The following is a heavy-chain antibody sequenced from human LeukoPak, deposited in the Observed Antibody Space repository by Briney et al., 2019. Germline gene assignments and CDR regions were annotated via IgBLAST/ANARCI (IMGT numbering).Heavy chain of an antibody. V-gene: IGHV1-2*02. CDR2: INPNSGGT. CDR3: ARDSHYYDSSGYYSGIANAFDI. Sequence: ASVKVSCKASGYTFTGYYMHWVRQAPGQGLEWMGWINPNSGGTNYAQKFQGRVTMTRDTSISTAYMERSRLRSDDTAVYYCARDSHYYDSSGYYSGIANAFDIWGQGTMVTVSS. J-gene: IGHJ3*02. D-gene: IGHD3-22*01. CDR1: GYTFTGYY.